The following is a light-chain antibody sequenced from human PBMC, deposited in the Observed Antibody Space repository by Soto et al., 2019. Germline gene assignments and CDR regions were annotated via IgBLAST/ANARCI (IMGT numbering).Light chain of an antibody. V-gene: IGLV2-18*02. Sequence: QSALTQPPSVSGSPGQSVTISGTGTSSDVGNYNRVSWYQQPPGTAPKVIIYEVSNRPSGVPDRFSGSKSGNTASLTISGLQAEDEADYYCSSYTSSSTYVFGTGTKLTVL. CDR3: SSYTSSSTYV. J-gene: IGLJ1*01. CDR2: EVS. CDR1: SSDVGNYNR.